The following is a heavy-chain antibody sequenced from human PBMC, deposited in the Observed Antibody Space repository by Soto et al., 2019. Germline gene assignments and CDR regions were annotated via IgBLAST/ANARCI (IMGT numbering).Heavy chain of an antibody. J-gene: IGHJ6*02. D-gene: IGHD6-13*01. Sequence: QVQLVQSGAEVKKPGASVKVSCKASGYTFTSYGISWVRQAPGQGLEWMGWISAYNGNTNYAQKLQGRVTMTTDTSTSTAYTERRSMRSDDTAVYYCARQSIRGRAAAGIRHGMDVWGQGTTVTVSS. CDR2: ISAYNGNT. V-gene: IGHV1-18*01. CDR1: GYTFTSYG. CDR3: ARQSIRGRAAAGIRHGMDV.